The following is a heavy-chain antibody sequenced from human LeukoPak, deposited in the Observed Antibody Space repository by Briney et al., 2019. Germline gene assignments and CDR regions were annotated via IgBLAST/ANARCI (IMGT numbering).Heavy chain of an antibody. J-gene: IGHJ5*02. CDR2: IIPIFGTA. V-gene: IGHV1-69*05. CDR1: GGTFSSYA. D-gene: IGHD2-15*01. Sequence: SVKVSCKASGGTFSSYAISWVRQAPGQGLEWMGRIIPIFGTANYAQKFQGRVTITTDESTSTAYMELSSLRSEDTAVYYCARDRGCSGGSCYPMKHNWSDPWGQGTLVTVSS. CDR3: ARDRGCSGGSCYPMKHNWSDP.